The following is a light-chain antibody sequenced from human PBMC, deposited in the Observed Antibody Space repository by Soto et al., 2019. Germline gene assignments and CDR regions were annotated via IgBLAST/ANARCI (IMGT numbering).Light chain of an antibody. V-gene: IGKV3D-20*02. J-gene: IGKJ3*01. CDR2: DAS. CDR3: QQRSNWPPT. CDR1: QSVSSSY. Sequence: EIVLTQSPGTLSLSPGERATLSCRASQSVSSSYLVWHQQKPGQAPRLLIYDASNRATGIPARFSGSGSGKDFTLTISSLEPEVFAVYYCQQRSNWPPTFGPGTKVDIK.